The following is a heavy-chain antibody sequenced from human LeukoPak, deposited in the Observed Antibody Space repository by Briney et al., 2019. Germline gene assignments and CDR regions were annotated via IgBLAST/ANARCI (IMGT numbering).Heavy chain of an antibody. CDR1: GFTFSSYG. J-gene: IGHJ4*02. CDR2: IWYDGSNK. CDR3: AKGHSSDPFEH. Sequence: GRSLRLSCAASGFTFSSYGMHWVRQAPGKGQEWVALIWYDGSNKYYADSVRGRFTISRDDSGNTLFLQMNTLKAEDTAIYYCAKGHSSDPFEHWGLGTLVTVSS. V-gene: IGHV3-33*06. D-gene: IGHD3-22*01.